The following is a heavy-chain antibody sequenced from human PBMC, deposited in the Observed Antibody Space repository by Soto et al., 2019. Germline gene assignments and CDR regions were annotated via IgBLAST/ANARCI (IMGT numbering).Heavy chain of an antibody. CDR3: ARHLHRSWYIGAFYI. V-gene: IGHV4-39*01. CDR2: IYYSGST. D-gene: IGHD6-13*01. CDR1: GGSISSSSYY. Sequence: SETLSLTCTVSGGSISSSSYYWGWIRQPPGKGLEWIGSIYYSGSTYYNPSLKSRVTISVDTSKNQFSLKLSSVTAADTAVYYCARHLHRSWYIGAFYIWGQGPMVTVS. J-gene: IGHJ3*02.